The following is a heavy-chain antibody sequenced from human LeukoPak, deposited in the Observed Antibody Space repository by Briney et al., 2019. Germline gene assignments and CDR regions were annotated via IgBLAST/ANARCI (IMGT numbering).Heavy chain of an antibody. CDR1: GFTFSSYG. D-gene: IGHD4-17*01. Sequence: GSLRLSCAASGFTFSSYGMHWVRQAPGKGLEWVAVIWYDGSNKYYADSVKGRFTISRDNSKNTLYLQMNSLRAEDTAVYYCAKDGGPTTVTNDAFDIWGQGTMVTVSS. CDR3: AKDGGPTTVTNDAFDI. J-gene: IGHJ3*02. V-gene: IGHV3-33*06. CDR2: IWYDGSNK.